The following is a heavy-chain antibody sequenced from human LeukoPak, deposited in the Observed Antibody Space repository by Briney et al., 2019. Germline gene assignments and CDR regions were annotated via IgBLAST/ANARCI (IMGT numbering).Heavy chain of an antibody. Sequence: SETLSLTCAVYGGSFSGYYWSWIRQPPGKGLEWIGYIYYSGSTNYNPSLKSRVTISVDTSKNQFSLKLSSVTAADTAVYYCARVGVGASLDYWGQGTLVTVSS. D-gene: IGHD1-26*01. CDR2: IYYSGST. CDR3: ARVGVGASLDY. J-gene: IGHJ4*02. CDR1: GGSFSGYY. V-gene: IGHV4-59*01.